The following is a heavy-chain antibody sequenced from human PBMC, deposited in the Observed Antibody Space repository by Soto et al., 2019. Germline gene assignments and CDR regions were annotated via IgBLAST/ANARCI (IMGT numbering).Heavy chain of an antibody. CDR3: ARAQCDCYYGMDV. D-gene: IGHD4-4*01. J-gene: IGHJ6*02. CDR2: IIPILGIA. Sequence: QVQLVQSGAEVKKPGSSVKVSCKASGGTFSSYTISWVRQAPGQGLEWMGRIIPILGIANYAQKFQGRVTITADKSTSTAYMELSCLRSEDTAVYYCARAQCDCYYGMDVWGQGTTVTVSS. V-gene: IGHV1-69*02. CDR1: GGTFSSYT.